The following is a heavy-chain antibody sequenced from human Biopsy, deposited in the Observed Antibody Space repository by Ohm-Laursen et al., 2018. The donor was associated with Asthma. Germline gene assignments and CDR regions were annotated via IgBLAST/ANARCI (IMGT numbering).Heavy chain of an antibody. CDR3: ARRGGVRRYFDY. CDR1: GGSISSGACY. D-gene: IGHD3-16*01. V-gene: IGHV4-30-4*02. CDR2: IYYIGST. J-gene: IGHJ4*02. Sequence: SDTLSLTCTVSGGSISSGACYWSWVRQPPGKGLEWIGYIYYIGSTYYNPSLKSRVAISLDTSKNQFSLKLSSVTAADTAVYFCARRGGVRRYFDYWGQGTLVTVSS.